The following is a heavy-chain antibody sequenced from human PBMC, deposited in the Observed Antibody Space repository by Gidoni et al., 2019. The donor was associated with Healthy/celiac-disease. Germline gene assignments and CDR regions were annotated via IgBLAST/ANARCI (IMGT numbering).Heavy chain of an antibody. CDR3: ASAHPGGHIVDPADL. D-gene: IGHD2-21*01. Sequence: QVQLVESGGGVVQPGRSLRLSCAASGFTFSSYGMHWVRQAPGKGLEWVAVIWYDGSNKYYADSVKGRFTISRDNSKNTLYLQMNSLRAEDTAVYYCASAHPGGHIVDPADLWGQGTLVTVSS. CDR2: IWYDGSNK. V-gene: IGHV3-33*01. CDR1: GFTFSSYG. J-gene: IGHJ4*02.